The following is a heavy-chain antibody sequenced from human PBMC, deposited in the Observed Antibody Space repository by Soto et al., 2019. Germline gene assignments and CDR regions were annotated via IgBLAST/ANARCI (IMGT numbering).Heavy chain of an antibody. CDR3: ARDRYDSSGFDP. D-gene: IGHD3-22*01. J-gene: IGHJ5*02. Sequence: GGSLRLSCAASGFTFSSYAMHWVRQAPGKGLEWVAVISYDGSNKYYADSVKGRFTISRDNSKNTLYLQMNSLRAEGTAVYYCARDRYDSSGFDPWGQGTLVTVSS. V-gene: IGHV3-30-3*01. CDR1: GFTFSSYA. CDR2: ISYDGSNK.